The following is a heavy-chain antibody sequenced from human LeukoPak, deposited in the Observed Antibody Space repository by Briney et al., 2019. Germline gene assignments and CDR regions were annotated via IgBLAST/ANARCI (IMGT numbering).Heavy chain of an antibody. V-gene: IGHV3-30*18. CDR3: AKFFTGEYVRAFDI. CDR2: ISYDGSNK. Sequence: HTGRSLRLSCAASGFTFSSYAMHWVRQAPGKGLEWVALISYDGSNKYYADSVKGRFTISRDNSKNTLYLQMNSLRAEDTAVYYCAKFFTGEYVRAFDIWGQGTMVTVSS. CDR1: GFTFSSYA. J-gene: IGHJ3*02. D-gene: IGHD3-10*02.